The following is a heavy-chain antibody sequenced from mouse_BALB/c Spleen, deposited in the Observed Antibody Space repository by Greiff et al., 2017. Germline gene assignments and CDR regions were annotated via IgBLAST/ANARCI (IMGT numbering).Heavy chain of an antibody. Sequence: DVKLVESGGGLVKPGGSLKLSCAASGFTFSSYAMSWVRQSPEKRLEWVAEISSGGSYTYYPDTVTGRFTISRDNAKNTLYLEMSSLRSEDTAMYYCAREGDYYGSSAWFAYWGQGTLVTVSA. D-gene: IGHD1-1*01. CDR1: GFTFSSYA. CDR3: AREGDYYGSSAWFAY. V-gene: IGHV5-9-4*01. J-gene: IGHJ3*01. CDR2: ISSGGSYT.